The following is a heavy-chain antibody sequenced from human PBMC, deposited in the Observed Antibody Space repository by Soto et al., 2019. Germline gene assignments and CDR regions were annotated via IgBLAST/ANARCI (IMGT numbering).Heavy chain of an antibody. CDR2: IWYDGSNK. V-gene: IGHV3-33*01. CDR3: ARDASYGDSRDY. D-gene: IGHD4-17*01. Sequence: QVQLVESGGGVVQPGRSLRLSCAASGFTFSSYGMHWVRQAPGKGLEWVAVIWYDGSNKYYADSVKGRFTISRDNSKNTLYLQMNSLRAEDTAVYYWARDASYGDSRDYWGQGTLVTVSS. J-gene: IGHJ4*02. CDR1: GFTFSSYG.